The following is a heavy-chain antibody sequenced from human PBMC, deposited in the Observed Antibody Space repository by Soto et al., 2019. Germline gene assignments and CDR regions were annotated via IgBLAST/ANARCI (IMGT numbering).Heavy chain of an antibody. CDR2: IYYSGST. V-gene: IGHV4-39*01. Sequence: QLQLQESGPGLVKPSETLSLTCTVSGGSISSSSYYWGWIRQPPGKGLEWIGSIYYSGSTYYNPSLKSRGTISVDTSKNQFSLKLSSVTAADTAVYYCASIARVDNWFDPRRQGTLVTVSS. J-gene: IGHJ5*02. D-gene: IGHD6-13*01. CDR3: ASIARVDNWFDP. CDR1: GGSISSSSYY.